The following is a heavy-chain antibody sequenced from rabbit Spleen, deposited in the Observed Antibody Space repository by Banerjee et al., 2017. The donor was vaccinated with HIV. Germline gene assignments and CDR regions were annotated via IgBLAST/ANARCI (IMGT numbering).Heavy chain of an antibody. Sequence: QQQLEESGGDLVQPEGSLTLTCKASGFDFSNDAMCWVRQVPGKGLELIACIYTASGITWYASWVNGRFTITRSTSLNTVTLQLNSLTAADTATYFCARLSSGAFNLWGPGTLVTVS. CDR1: GFDFSNDA. D-gene: IGHD1-1*01. CDR2: IYTASGIT. V-gene: IGHV1S47*01. CDR3: ARLSSGAFNL. J-gene: IGHJ4*01.